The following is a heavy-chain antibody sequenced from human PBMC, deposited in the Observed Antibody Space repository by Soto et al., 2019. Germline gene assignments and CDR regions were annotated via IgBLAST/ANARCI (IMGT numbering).Heavy chain of an antibody. CDR3: THSRVVISDNFDS. Sequence: QITLKESGPTLVKPTQTLTLTCTFSGFSLNTNGVGVGWIRQPPGKALEWLAVIYWDDDKRYSPSLESRLSISKDTSKNQVVLTLTNMDPVDTATYYCTHSRVVISDNFDSLGQGTLVTVSS. CDR2: IYWDDDK. CDR1: GFSLNTNGVG. J-gene: IGHJ4*02. V-gene: IGHV2-5*02. D-gene: IGHD3-3*01.